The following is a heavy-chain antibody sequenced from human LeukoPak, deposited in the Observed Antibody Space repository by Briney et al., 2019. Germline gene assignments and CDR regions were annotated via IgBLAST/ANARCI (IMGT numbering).Heavy chain of an antibody. CDR3: AKGRSGSERSAFDI. CDR1: GFTVSSNY. V-gene: IGHV3-53*01. D-gene: IGHD1-26*01. CDR2: IYSGGST. Sequence: GGSLRLSCAASGFTVSSNYMSWVRQAPGKGLEWVSVIYSGGSTYYADSVKGRFTISRDNSKNTLYLQMNSLRAEDTAVYYCAKGRSGSERSAFDIWGQGAMVTVSS. J-gene: IGHJ3*02.